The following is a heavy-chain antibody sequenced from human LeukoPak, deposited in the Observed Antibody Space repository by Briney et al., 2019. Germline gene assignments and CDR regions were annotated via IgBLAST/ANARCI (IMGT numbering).Heavy chain of an antibody. CDR1: GFTFSSYA. CDR2: IKQDGSEK. J-gene: IGHJ4*02. D-gene: IGHD2-15*01. Sequence: GGSLRLSCAASGFTFSSYAMSWVRQAPGKGLEWVANIKQDGSEKYYVDSVKGRFTISRDNAKNSLYLQMNSLRAEDTAVYYCARDRVRIRGPSDYWGQGTLVTVSS. CDR3: ARDRVRIRGPSDY. V-gene: IGHV3-7*01.